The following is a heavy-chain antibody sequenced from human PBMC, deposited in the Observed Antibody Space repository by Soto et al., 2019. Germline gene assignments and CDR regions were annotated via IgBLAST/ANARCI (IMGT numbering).Heavy chain of an antibody. CDR3: VRYGVAEEY. J-gene: IGHJ4*01. D-gene: IGHD2-8*01. CDR2: MNPNSGTT. CDR1: GCTFASYN. Sequence: ASVKVSCKASGCTFASYNINWVRQATGQGLEWMGYMNPNSGTTGYAQTFQDRITLTRDTSRTTAYMELSSLISEDTAVDFCVRYGVAEEYWGKGTPVTVSS. V-gene: IGHV1-8*01.